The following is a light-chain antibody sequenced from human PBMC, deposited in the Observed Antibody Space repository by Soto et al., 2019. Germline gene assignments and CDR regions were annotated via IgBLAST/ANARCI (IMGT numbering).Light chain of an antibody. J-gene: IGKJ1*01. CDR3: QQYNNWPPWK. CDR1: QSVSSN. V-gene: IGKV3-15*01. Sequence: EIVMTQSPATLSVSPGERATLSCSASQSVSSNLAWYQQKPGQAPRLLIYGASTRATGIPARFSGSGSGTEFTLTISSLQSEDFAVYYCQQYNNWPPWKFGQGTKVEIK. CDR2: GAS.